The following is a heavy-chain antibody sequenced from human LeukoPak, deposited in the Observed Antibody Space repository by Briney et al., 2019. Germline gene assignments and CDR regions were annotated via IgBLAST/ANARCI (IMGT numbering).Heavy chain of an antibody. CDR3: ARYDPRVIASYYFDY. Sequence: PSETLSLTCAVYGGSFSGYYWSWIRQPPGKGLEWIGEINHSGSTNYNPSLKSRVTISVDTSKNQFSLKLSSVTAADTAVYYCARYDPRVIASYYFDYWGQGTLVTVSS. V-gene: IGHV4-34*01. D-gene: IGHD3-16*02. CDR2: INHSGST. CDR1: GGSFSGYY. J-gene: IGHJ4*02.